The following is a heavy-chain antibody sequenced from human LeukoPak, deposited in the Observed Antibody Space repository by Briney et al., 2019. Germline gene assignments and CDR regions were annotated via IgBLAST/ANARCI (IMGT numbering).Heavy chain of an antibody. CDR1: GGSINSGDYY. V-gene: IGHV4-30-4*08. J-gene: IGHJ4*02. D-gene: IGHD2-15*01. CDR2: IYYSGST. CDR3: ARRRAGVGRFDY. Sequence: SETLSPTCTVSGGSINSGDYYWTWFRHPPGKGLEWIGYIYYSGSTYYNPSPKSRVTISLDKSKNQFSLKLSSVTGADTAVYYCARRRAGVGRFDYWGQGTLVTVSS.